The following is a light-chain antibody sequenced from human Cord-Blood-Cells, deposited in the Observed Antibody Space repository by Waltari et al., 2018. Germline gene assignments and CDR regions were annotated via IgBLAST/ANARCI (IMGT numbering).Light chain of an antibody. Sequence: DIQMTQSPSSLSASVGDRVTITCRASQSISSYLNWYQQKPGKAPKLLIYAASRFQSGVPSRFSGSGSVTDFTLTSSSLQPEDFATYYWQQSYSTPRTFSQGTKVEIK. CDR1: QSISSY. CDR2: AAS. J-gene: IGKJ1*01. CDR3: QQSYSTPRT. V-gene: IGKV1-39*01.